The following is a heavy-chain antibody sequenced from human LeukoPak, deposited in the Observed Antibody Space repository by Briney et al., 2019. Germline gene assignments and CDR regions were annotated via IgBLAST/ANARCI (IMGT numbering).Heavy chain of an antibody. D-gene: IGHD5-12*01. J-gene: IGHJ4*02. V-gene: IGHV4-59*08. CDR3: AGGGYEWYYFDY. Sequence: SETLSLTCTVSGGSISSYYWSWIRQPPGKGLEWIGYIYYSGSTNYNPSLKSRVTISVDTSKNQFSLKLSSVTAADTAVYYCAGGGYEWYYFDYWGQGTLVAVSS. CDR1: GGSISSYY. CDR2: IYYSGST.